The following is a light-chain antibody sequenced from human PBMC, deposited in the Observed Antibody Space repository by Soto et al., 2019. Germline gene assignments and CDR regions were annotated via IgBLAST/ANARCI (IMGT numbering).Light chain of an antibody. J-gene: IGLJ2*01. CDR2: EVT. V-gene: IGLV2-23*02. CDR3: CSYAGSSTVAVV. Sequence: QSALTQPASVSGSPGQSITISCTGTSSDVGSYNLVSWYQQHPGKAPKVMIYEVTKRPSGVSNRFSGSKSGNTASLTISGLQAEDEDDYYCCSYAGSSTVAVVFGGGTKVTVL. CDR1: SSDVGSYNL.